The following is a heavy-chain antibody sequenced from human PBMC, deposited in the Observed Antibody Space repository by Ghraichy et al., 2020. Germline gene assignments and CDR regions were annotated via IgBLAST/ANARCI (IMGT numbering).Heavy chain of an antibody. Sequence: GGSLRLSCAASGFTFSDNWMTWVRQAPGKGLEWVANINQDGTEKYYVDSVNGRFTISRDNAKSSLFLQMNGLRADDTAVYYCTRNRLMGGRAPWGQGTLVTVSS. CDR2: INQDGTEK. CDR3: TRNRLMGGRAP. V-gene: IGHV3-7*03. CDR1: GFTFSDNW. J-gene: IGHJ5*02. D-gene: IGHD3-16*01.